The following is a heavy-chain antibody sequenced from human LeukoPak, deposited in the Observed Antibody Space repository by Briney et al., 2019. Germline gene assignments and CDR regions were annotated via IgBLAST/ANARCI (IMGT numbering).Heavy chain of an antibody. Sequence: SETLSLTCAVYGGSFSGYYWSWIRQPPGKGLEWIGEINHRGSTNYNPSLKSRVTISVDTSKNQFSLKLSSVTAADTAVYYCARGLRQLVRSWHYWGQGTLVTVSS. J-gene: IGHJ4*02. D-gene: IGHD6-6*01. CDR1: GGSFSGYY. CDR3: ARGLRQLVRSWHY. V-gene: IGHV4-34*01. CDR2: INHRGST.